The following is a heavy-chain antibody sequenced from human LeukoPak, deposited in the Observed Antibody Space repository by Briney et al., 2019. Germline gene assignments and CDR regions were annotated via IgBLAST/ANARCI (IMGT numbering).Heavy chain of an antibody. CDR1: YGSISAYY. J-gene: IGHJ4*02. V-gene: IGHV4-4*07. D-gene: IGHD2-8*01. CDR2: VHIDGST. CDR3: ARSSPAGVNFDS. Sequence: PSETLSLTCTVSYGSISAYYWSWIRRPAGRGLEWIGRVHIDGSTNYNPSLKSRLTMSLDTSKNQLSLTLNSLTAADTAVYYCARSSPAGVNFDSWGQGMLVTVSS.